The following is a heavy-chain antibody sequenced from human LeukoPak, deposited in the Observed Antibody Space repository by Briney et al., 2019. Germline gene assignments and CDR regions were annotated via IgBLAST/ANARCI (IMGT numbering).Heavy chain of an antibody. CDR2: ISAYNGNT. D-gene: IGHD3-3*01. CDR3: ARSGDYDFWSGYPYYFDY. V-gene: IGHV1-18*01. CDR1: GYTFTSYG. J-gene: IGHJ4*02. Sequence: ASVKVSCKASGYTFTSYGISWVRQATGQGLERMGWISAYNGNTNYAQKLQGRVTMTTDTSTSTAYMELRSLRSDDTAVYYCARSGDYDFWSGYPYYFDYWGQGTLVTVSS.